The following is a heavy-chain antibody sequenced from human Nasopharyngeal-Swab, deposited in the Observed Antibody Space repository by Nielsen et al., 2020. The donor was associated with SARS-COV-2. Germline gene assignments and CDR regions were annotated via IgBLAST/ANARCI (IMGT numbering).Heavy chain of an antibody. D-gene: IGHD5-18*01. V-gene: IGHV4-34*01. CDR1: GASFSGSY. J-gene: IGHJ4*02. Sequence: SDPLSLTCAVYGASFSGSYWSWTRQPPGKGLEWIGEINHSGSTNYNPSLKSRVTISVDTSKNQFTLKLSSVTAADTAVYDCTRHTANTEDWGQGTLVTVSS. CDR3: TRHTANTED. CDR2: INHSGST.